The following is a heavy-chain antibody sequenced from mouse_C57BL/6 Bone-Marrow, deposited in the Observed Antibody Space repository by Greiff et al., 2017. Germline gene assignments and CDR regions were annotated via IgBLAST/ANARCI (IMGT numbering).Heavy chain of an antibody. CDR1: GYTFTDYN. V-gene: IGHV1-18*01. J-gene: IGHJ4*01. CDR3: ARASYDYDEGYYAMDY. Sequence: EVQLQQSGPELVKPGASVKIPCKASGYTFTDYNMDWVKQSHGKSLEWIGDINPNNGGTIYNQKFKGKATLTVDKSSSTAYMELRSLTSEDTAVYDCARASYDYDEGYYAMDYWGQGTSVTVSS. CDR2: INPNNGGT. D-gene: IGHD2-4*01.